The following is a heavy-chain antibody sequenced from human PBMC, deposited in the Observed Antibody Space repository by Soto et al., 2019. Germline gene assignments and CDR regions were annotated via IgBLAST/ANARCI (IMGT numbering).Heavy chain of an antibody. CDR1: GGSFISYA. J-gene: IGHJ4*02. CDR2: IIPISGTV. D-gene: IGHD3-16*02. Sequence: QVQLVQSGAEVKKPGSSVRVSCKASGGSFISYAFSWVRQAPGQGLEWMGGIIPISGTVNHAEKFQDRVMMTADESTSTVYMEGSSLRPEYTAVYSCSRVRSYSYCYRLYYCDYWGQGTLVSVYS. V-gene: IGHV1-69*01. CDR3: SRVRSYSYCYRLYYCDY.